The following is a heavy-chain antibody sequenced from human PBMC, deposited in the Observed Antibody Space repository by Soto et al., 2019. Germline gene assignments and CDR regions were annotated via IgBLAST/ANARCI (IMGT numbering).Heavy chain of an antibody. V-gene: IGHV4-34*01. D-gene: IGHD1-26*01. CDR1: GGSFSGYY. CDR3: ASHPIVGATSRHDY. CDR2: INHSGST. Sequence: SETLSLTCAVYGGSFSGYYWSWIRQPPGKGLEWIGEINHSGSTNYNPSLKSRVTISVDTSKNQFSLKLSSVTAADTAVYYCASHPIVGATSRHDYWGQGTLVTVSS. J-gene: IGHJ4*02.